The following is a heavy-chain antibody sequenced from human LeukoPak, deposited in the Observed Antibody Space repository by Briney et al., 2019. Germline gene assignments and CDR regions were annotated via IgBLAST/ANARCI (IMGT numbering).Heavy chain of an antibody. Sequence: SETLSLTCTVSGGSISSYYWNWIRQPPGKRLEWIGYIYYSGSTNYNPSLKSRVTISVDTSKNQFSLKLSSVTAADTAVYYCARREYSSSWFDYWGQGTLVTVSS. V-gene: IGHV4-59*08. CDR1: GGSISSYY. CDR2: IYYSGST. CDR3: ARREYSSSWFDY. J-gene: IGHJ4*02. D-gene: IGHD6-13*01.